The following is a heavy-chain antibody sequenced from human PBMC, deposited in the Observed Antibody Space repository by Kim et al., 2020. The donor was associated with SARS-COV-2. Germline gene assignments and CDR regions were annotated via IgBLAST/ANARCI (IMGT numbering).Heavy chain of an antibody. J-gene: IGHJ6*02. Sequence: QKFQGRVTMTRDTSTSTVYMELSSLRSEDTAVYYCARAILANSRYYGMDVWGQGTTVTVSS. CDR3: ARAILANSRYYGMDV. V-gene: IGHV1-46*01.